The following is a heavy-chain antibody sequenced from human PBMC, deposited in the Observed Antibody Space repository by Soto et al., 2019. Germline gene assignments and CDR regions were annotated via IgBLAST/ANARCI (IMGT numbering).Heavy chain of an antibody. CDR2: IYHSGST. CDR3: ARAPIVVVVAATMGGWFDP. J-gene: IGHJ5*02. CDR1: GGSISSGGYS. Sequence: PSETLSLTCAVSGGSISSGGYSWSWIRQPPGKGLEWIGYIYHSGSTYYNPSLKSRVTISVDTSKNQFSLKLSSVTAADTAVYYCARAPIVVVVAATMGGWFDPWGQGTLVTVSS. V-gene: IGHV4-30-2*01. D-gene: IGHD2-15*01.